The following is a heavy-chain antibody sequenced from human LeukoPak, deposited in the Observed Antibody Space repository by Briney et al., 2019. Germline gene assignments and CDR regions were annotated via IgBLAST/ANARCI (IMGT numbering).Heavy chain of an antibody. CDR3: ARDHSATPSY. J-gene: IGHJ4*02. V-gene: IGHV3-30*03. CDR2: ISYDGSYT. CDR1: GFTFSRYN. Sequence: GRSLRLSCAASGFTFSRYNFHWLRQAPGKGLEWLTVISYDGSYTSYGASVKGRFTVSRDNSQNTLYLQMNGLRAEDTALYYCARDHSATPSYWGQGTLVTVSS.